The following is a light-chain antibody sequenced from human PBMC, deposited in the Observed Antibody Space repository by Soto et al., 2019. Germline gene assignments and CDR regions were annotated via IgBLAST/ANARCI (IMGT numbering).Light chain of an antibody. Sequence: QSVLTQPASVSGSPGQSINISCTGTSSDVGGYNYVSWYQQHPGKAPNLMIYEVSNRPSGVSNRFSVSKSGNTAAVTIPGLLAEDEADYYCSSYSSSSTPDVFGTGTKLTVL. J-gene: IGLJ1*01. CDR1: SSDVGGYNY. V-gene: IGLV2-14*01. CDR3: SSYSSSSTPDV. CDR2: EVS.